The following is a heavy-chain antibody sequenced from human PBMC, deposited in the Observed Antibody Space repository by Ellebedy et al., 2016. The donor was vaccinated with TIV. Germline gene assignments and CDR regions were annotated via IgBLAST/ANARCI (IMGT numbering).Heavy chain of an antibody. J-gene: IGHJ6*02. CDR2: IYSGGST. CDR1: GFTVSSNY. V-gene: IGHV3-53*01. Sequence: GGSLRLXXAASGFTVSSNYMTWVRQGPGKGLEWVPVIYSGGSTYYEDSVKGRFTISRDNSKNTLYLQMNGLRAEDTAVYYCARSGGDYVSYYYYGMDVWGQGTTVTVSS. D-gene: IGHD2-21*02. CDR3: ARSGGDYVSYYYYGMDV.